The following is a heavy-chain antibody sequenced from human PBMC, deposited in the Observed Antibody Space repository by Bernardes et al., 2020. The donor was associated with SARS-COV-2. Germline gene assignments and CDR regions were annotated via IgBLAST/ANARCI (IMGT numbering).Heavy chain of an antibody. D-gene: IGHD3-22*01. V-gene: IGHV3-48*03. Sequence: RGSLSPSCTASGFTFRTNEMTWARQSPGKALERVFLFGRAGATYFHAFSVTSRFTLSRDRAKNSLYLQVNTLRAEDTAVYFCASDGGHYGSDGYYYGGNFDIWGRGTLVTVSS. CDR2: FGRAGATY. CDR3: ASDGGHYGSDGYYYGGNFDI. CDR1: GFTFRTNE. J-gene: IGHJ2*01.